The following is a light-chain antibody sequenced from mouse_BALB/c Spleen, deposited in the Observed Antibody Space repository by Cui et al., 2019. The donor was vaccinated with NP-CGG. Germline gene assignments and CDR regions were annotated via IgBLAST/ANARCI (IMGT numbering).Light chain of an antibody. V-gene: IGLV1*01. CDR2: GTN. Sequence: QAVVTQESALTTSPGETVTLTCRSSTGAVTTSNYANWVQEKPDHFFTGLIGGTNNRTPGVPAIFSGSLIGDKAALTITGAQTEDEAIYFCALWYSNHWVFGGGTKLTVL. CDR1: TGAVTTSNY. CDR3: ALWYSNHWV. J-gene: IGLJ1*01.